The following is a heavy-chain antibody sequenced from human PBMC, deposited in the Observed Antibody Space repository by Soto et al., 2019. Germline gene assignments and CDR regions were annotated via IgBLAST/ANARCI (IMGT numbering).Heavy chain of an antibody. V-gene: IGHV3-21*01. CDR2: ISSGSSDI. CDR1: GFTFSSYS. D-gene: IGHD3-3*01. J-gene: IGHJ4*02. CDR3: AKGGLRFLEWLPGW. Sequence: EVQLVESGGGLVKPGGSLRLSCAASGFTFSSYSMNWVRQAPGKGLEWVSSISSGSSDIYYADSVKGRFTISRDNAKNSLYLQMNSLRAEDTAVYYCAKGGLRFLEWLPGWWGQGTLVTVSS.